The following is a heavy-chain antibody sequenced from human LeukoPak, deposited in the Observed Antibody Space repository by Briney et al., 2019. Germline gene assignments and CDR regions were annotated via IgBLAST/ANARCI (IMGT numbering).Heavy chain of an antibody. V-gene: IGHV3-21*01. CDR1: GFTFSSYT. CDR3: ARGMWTSIDY. D-gene: IGHD2-21*01. J-gene: IGHJ4*02. CDR2: ISSSSSYI. Sequence: GGSLSLSCALSGFTFSSYTVSCVRQAPGKGLEWVSSISSSSSYIYYAESGKRRFTISRDNAKNSLYLQMNSRRAEDTAVYYCARGMWTSIDYWGQGTLVTVSS.